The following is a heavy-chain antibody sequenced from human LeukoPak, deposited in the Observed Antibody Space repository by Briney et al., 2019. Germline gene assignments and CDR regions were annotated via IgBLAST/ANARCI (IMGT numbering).Heavy chain of an antibody. CDR2: ISGSGGST. V-gene: IGHV3-23*01. D-gene: IGHD2-2*01. CDR1: GFTFSSYA. CDR3: AKDTDGNIVVVPAAIPDWFDP. Sequence: GGSLRLSCAASGFTFSSYAMSWVRQAPGKGLEWVSAISGSGGSTYYADSVKGRFTISRDNSKNTLYLQMNSLRAGDTAVYYCAKDTDGNIVVVPAAIPDWFDPWGQGTLVTVSS. J-gene: IGHJ5*02.